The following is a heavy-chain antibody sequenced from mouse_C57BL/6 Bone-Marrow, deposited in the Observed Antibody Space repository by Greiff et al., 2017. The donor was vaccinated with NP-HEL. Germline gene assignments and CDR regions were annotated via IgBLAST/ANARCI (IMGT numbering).Heavy chain of an antibody. V-gene: IGHV12-3*01. CDR1: GFPITSGYY. CDR3: AGVRTGDYAMDY. J-gene: IGHJ4*01. D-gene: IGHD4-1*01. CDR2: ITHSGET. Sequence: QVQLQQSGPGLVKPSQSLFLTCSITGFPITSGYYWIWIRQSPGKPLEWMGYITHSGETFYNPSLQSPISITRETSKNQFFLQLNSVTTEDTAMYYCAGVRTGDYAMDYWGQGTSVTVSS.